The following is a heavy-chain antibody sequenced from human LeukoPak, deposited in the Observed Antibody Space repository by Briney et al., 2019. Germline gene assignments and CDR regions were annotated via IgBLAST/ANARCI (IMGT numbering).Heavy chain of an antibody. CDR2: IYYSGST. Sequence: SETLSLTCTVSGGPISSYYWSWIRQPPGKGLEWIGYIYYSGSTNYNPSLKSRVTISVDTSKNQFSLKLSSVTAADTAVYYCARVGGSGWGSGSYYNGYYYYGMDVWGQGTTVTVSS. D-gene: IGHD3-10*01. J-gene: IGHJ6*02. CDR3: ARVGGSGWGSGSYYNGYYYYGMDV. V-gene: IGHV4-59*01. CDR1: GGPISSYY.